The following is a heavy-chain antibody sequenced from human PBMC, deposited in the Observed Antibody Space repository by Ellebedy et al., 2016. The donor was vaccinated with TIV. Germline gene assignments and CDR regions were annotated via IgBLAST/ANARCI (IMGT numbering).Heavy chain of an antibody. Sequence: GESLKISCKASGYGFTTYWIGWVRQMPGRGLEWMGIIYPGDSDTRYSPSFQGQVTISVDKSIRTAYLQWSSLKASDTAMYYCARHSSPGGDYIDHWGQGTLVTVSS. CDR2: IYPGDSDT. CDR1: GYGFTTYW. V-gene: IGHV5-51*01. J-gene: IGHJ4*02. CDR3: ARHSSPGGDYIDH. D-gene: IGHD4-17*01.